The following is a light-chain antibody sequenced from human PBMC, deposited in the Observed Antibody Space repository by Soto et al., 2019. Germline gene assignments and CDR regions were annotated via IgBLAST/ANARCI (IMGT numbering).Light chain of an antibody. V-gene: IGKV1-39*01. CDR1: QSISSS. CDR2: AAS. Sequence: DFQMTQSPSSLSASVGDRVTITCRASQSISSSLNWYQQKPGKAPGLLIYAASSLQSGVPSRFSGSGSGTDFTLTINSLQPEDFATYYCQQSYSALVAFGQGTKVDIK. J-gene: IGKJ1*01. CDR3: QQSYSALVA.